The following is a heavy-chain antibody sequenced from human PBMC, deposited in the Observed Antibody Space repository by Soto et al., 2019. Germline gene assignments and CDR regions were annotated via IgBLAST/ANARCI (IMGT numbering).Heavy chain of an antibody. V-gene: IGHV3-30-3*01. CDR2: ISYDGSNK. J-gene: IGHJ6*02. D-gene: IGHD6-19*01. Sequence: QVQLVESGGGVVQPGRSLRLSCAASGFTFSSYAMHWVRQAPGKGLEWVAVISYDGSNKYYADSVKGRFTISRDNSKNTLYLQMYSLRAEDTAVYYCARTAGYSSESYYYYGMDVWGQGTTVTVSS. CDR1: GFTFSSYA. CDR3: ARTAGYSSESYYYYGMDV.